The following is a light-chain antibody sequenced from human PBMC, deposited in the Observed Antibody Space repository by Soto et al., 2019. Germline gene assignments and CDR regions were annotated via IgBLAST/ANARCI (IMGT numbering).Light chain of an antibody. CDR1: QSISNY. CDR3: QQYGDSPLT. V-gene: IGKV1-39*01. Sequence: DLQMTQSPSSLSPSVGDRVTITCRAGQSISNYLNWYQQKPGKAPKLLIYAASSLQTGVPSRFSGSGSGTGFTLTISSLQPEDFGVYYCQQYGDSPLTSGPGTKVDIK. CDR2: AAS. J-gene: IGKJ3*01.